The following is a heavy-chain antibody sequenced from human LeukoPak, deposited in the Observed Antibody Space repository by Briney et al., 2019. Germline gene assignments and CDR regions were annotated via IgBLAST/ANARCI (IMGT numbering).Heavy chain of an antibody. CDR3: AKQSAGSAAWYSLHYDF. CDR2: VDGGGGGT. CDR1: GFTLSSYA. Sequence: PGGSLRLSCAASGFTLSSYAMTWVRQAPGRGLEWVSSVDGGGGGTYYADSVKGQFTISRDNSKDTLYLQMNGLRAEDTAVYFCAKQSAGSAAWYSLHYDFWGQGTLVTVSS. J-gene: IGHJ4*02. D-gene: IGHD6-13*01. V-gene: IGHV3-23*01.